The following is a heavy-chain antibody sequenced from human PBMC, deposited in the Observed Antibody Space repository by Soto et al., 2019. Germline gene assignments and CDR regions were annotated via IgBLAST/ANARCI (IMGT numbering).Heavy chain of an antibody. J-gene: IGHJ4*02. V-gene: IGHV1-8*01. CDR1: GYTFTSYD. D-gene: IGHD3-16*01. CDR2: MNPNSGNT. CDR3: ARATYDYVWGSYILRTVHFDY. Sequence: QVQLVQSGAEVKKPGASVKVSCKASGYTFTSYDINWVRQATGQGLEWMGWMNPNSGNTGYAQKFQGRVTMTRNTSIXXAXMXXSSLRSEDTAVYYCARATYDYVWGSYILRTVHFDYWGQGTLVTVSS.